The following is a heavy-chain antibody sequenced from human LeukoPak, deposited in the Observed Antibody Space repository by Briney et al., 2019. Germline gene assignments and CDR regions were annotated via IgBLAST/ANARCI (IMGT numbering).Heavy chain of an antibody. CDR1: GFTFSSYA. D-gene: IGHD2-2*02. V-gene: IGHV3-23*01. CDR3: ARDSAIAQYCSSTSCYTSFDY. J-gene: IGHJ4*02. Sequence: VPPGGSLRLSCAASGFTFSSYAMSWVRQAPGKGLEWVSAISGSGGSTYYADSVKGRFTISRDNSKNTLYLQMNSLRAEDTAVYYCARDSAIAQYCSSTSCYTSFDYWGQGTLVTVSS. CDR2: ISGSGGST.